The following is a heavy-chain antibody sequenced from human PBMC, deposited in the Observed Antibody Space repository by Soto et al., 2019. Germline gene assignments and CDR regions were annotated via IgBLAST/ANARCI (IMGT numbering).Heavy chain of an antibody. J-gene: IGHJ4*02. Sequence: GGSLRLSCAASGFTVSANYMAWIRQAPGKGLEWISYISGSGGSTYYADSVKGRFTISRDNSKNTLYLQMNSLRAEDTAVYYCAKRATGAYFDYWGQGTLVTVSS. CDR2: ISGSGGST. CDR3: AKRATGAYFDY. CDR1: GFTVSANY. D-gene: IGHD1-1*01. V-gene: IGHV3-23*01.